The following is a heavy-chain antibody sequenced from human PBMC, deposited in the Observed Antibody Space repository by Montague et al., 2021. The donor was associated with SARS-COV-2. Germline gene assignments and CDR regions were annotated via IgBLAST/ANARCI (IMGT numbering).Heavy chain of an antibody. J-gene: IGHJ4*02. D-gene: IGHD3-10*01. V-gene: IGHV3-30-3*01. CDR2: ISYDGSNK. Sequence: SLRLSCAASGITFSSYAMHLVLQSPGKGLEWVAVISYDGSNKYYADPVKGQFTISRDNSKNTLYLQMNSLRAEDTAVYYCAREGLSGSYYGFLDYWGQGTLVTVSS. CDR1: GITFSSYA. CDR3: AREGLSGSYYGFLDY.